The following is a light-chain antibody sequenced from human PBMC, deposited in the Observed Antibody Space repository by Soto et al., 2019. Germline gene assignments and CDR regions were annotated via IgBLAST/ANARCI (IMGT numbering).Light chain of an antibody. V-gene: IGLV2-23*01. CDR1: SSDVGSYNL. Sequence: QSALTQPASVSGSPGQSITISCTGTSSDVGSYNLVSWYQHHPGKAPKLMIYEASERPSGVSNRFSGSKSGNTASLTISGLQAEDEADYYCCSYAGRTTPYVFGTGTKLTVL. J-gene: IGLJ1*01. CDR3: CSYAGRTTPYV. CDR2: EAS.